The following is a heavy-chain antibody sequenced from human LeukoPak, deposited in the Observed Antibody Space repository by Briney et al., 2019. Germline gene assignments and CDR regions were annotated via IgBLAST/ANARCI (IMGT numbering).Heavy chain of an antibody. Sequence: PGGSLRLSCAASGFIFSSYSMNWVRQGPGKGLEWVSYISSSSSTIYYADSVKGRFTISRDNAKNSLYLQMNSLRAEDTAVYYCARERIAARVFDPWGQGTLVTVSS. J-gene: IGHJ5*02. CDR2: ISSSSSTI. V-gene: IGHV3-48*01. D-gene: IGHD6-6*01. CDR1: GFIFSSYS. CDR3: ARERIAARVFDP.